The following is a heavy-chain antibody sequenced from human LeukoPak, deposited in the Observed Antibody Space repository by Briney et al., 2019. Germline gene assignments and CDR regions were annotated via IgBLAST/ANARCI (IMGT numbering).Heavy chain of an antibody. J-gene: IGHJ4*02. CDR3: ARGFYYGSGVKLFDY. CDR2: VYYSGST. CDR1: GGSISGYY. V-gene: IGHV4-59*01. Sequence: SETLSLTCTVSGGSISGYYWSWIRQPPEKGLEWIGWVYYSGSTKYNPSLKSRVTISVDTSRNQFSLKLSSVTAADTAVYYCARGFYYGSGVKLFDYWGQGTLVTVSS. D-gene: IGHD3-10*01.